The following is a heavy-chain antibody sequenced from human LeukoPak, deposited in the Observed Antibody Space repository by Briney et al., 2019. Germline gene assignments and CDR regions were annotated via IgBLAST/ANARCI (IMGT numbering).Heavy chain of an antibody. CDR2: IYYSGST. CDR1: GGSISSYY. Sequence: SETLSLPCTVSGGSISSYYWSWLRQPPGKGLEWIGYIYYSGSTNYNPSLKSRVTISVDTSKNQFSLKLSSVTAADTAVYYCARGRDSSRDAFDIWGQGTMVTVSS. J-gene: IGHJ3*02. CDR3: ARGRDSSRDAFDI. V-gene: IGHV4-59*01. D-gene: IGHD6-13*01.